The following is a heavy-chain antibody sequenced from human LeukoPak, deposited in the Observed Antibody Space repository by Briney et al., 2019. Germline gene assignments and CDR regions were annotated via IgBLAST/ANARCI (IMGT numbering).Heavy chain of an antibody. Sequence: QPGGSLRLPCAASGFTFSNYKMNWARQAPGKGLEWVSYISSSGSIIYYSDSVKGRFTISRDNAKNSLYLQMNSLRAEDTAVYYCARDFGYFWGQGTLVTVSS. CDR3: ARDFGYF. CDR1: GFTFSNYK. J-gene: IGHJ4*02. V-gene: IGHV3-48*03. CDR2: ISSSGSII. D-gene: IGHD3-10*01.